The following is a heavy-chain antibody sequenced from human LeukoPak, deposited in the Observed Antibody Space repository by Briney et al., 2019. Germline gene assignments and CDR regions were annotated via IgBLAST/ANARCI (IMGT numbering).Heavy chain of an antibody. J-gene: IGHJ4*02. CDR1: GYTFTSYA. CDR3: AIAPNYYDSSGYKIDY. D-gene: IGHD3-22*01. CDR2: ISAYNGNT. V-gene: IGHV1-18*01. Sequence: GASVKVSCKASGYTFTSYAISWVRQAPGQGLEWMGWISAYNGNTNYAQKLQGRVTMTTDTSTSTAYMELRSLRSDDTAVYYCAIAPNYYDSSGYKIDYWGQGALVTVSS.